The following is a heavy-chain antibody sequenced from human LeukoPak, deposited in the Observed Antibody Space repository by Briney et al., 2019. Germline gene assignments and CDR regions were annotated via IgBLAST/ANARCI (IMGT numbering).Heavy chain of an antibody. Sequence: GGSLRLSCAASGFIVSRDYMGWVRQAPGKGLEWVSVLYSNGNIHYTDSVKGRFTISRDNAKNSLYLQMNSLRAEDTAVYYCARGTVGLRFLEWLGYYFDYWGQGTLVTVSS. CDR3: ARGTVGLRFLEWLGYYFDY. V-gene: IGHV3-53*01. D-gene: IGHD3-3*01. CDR2: LYSNGNI. J-gene: IGHJ4*02. CDR1: GFIVSRDY.